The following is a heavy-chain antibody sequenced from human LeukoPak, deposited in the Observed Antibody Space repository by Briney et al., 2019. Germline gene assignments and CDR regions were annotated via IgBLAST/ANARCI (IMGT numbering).Heavy chain of an antibody. D-gene: IGHD2-21*01. Sequence: GGSLRLSCAASGFTFSSYAMSWVRQAPGKGLEWVSGISGSGGSTYYADSVKGRFTISRDNSKNTLYLQMNSLRTEDTALYYCAKDRLLNCRGDCYIFDYWGQGTLVTVSS. CDR2: ISGSGGST. CDR1: GFTFSSYA. CDR3: AKDRLLNCRGDCYIFDY. J-gene: IGHJ4*02. V-gene: IGHV3-23*01.